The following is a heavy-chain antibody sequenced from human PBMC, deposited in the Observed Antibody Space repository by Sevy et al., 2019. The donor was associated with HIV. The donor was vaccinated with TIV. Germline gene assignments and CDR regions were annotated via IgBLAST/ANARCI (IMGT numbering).Heavy chain of an antibody. J-gene: IGHJ6*02. Sequence: GGSLRLSCAVSGFTFRSYWMSWVRQALGKGLEWVAHIKVDGSEKYHVDSVKGRFTISRDNAKNSLFLQMNSLRVEDTAVYYCARDCSSTSCLWGLDVWGQGTAVTVSS. CDR1: GFTFRSYW. D-gene: IGHD2-2*01. CDR2: IKVDGSEK. CDR3: ARDCSSTSCLWGLDV. V-gene: IGHV3-7*03.